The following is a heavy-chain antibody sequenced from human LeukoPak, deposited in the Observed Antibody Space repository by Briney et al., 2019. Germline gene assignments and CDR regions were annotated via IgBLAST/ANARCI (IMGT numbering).Heavy chain of an antibody. Sequence: GASVKVSCKASGYTFISSDINWVRQATGQGPEWMGWINPKSGRAGYAKKFQARLSLTMNTSITTVYMELSSLRFDDTAVYYCARGRSGLAAAGTYDFWGQGTLITVSS. CDR1: GYTFISSD. CDR3: ARGRSGLAAAGTYDF. CDR2: INPKSGRA. V-gene: IGHV1-8*01. D-gene: IGHD6-13*01. J-gene: IGHJ4*02.